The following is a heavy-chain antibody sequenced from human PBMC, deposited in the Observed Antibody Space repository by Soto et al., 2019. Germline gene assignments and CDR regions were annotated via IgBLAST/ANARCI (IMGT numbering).Heavy chain of an antibody. J-gene: IGHJ6*02. CDR2: IKFDGSNT. Sequence: GSLRLSCAAPGFTFSNYWMHWVRQAPGKGLVWVSRIKFDGSNTDYADSVKGRFTISRDNAKNTLYLQMNSLRAEDTTLYYCARGVPNYYAMDVWSQGTTVTVSS. CDR1: GFTFSNYW. CDR3: ARGVPNYYAMDV. V-gene: IGHV3-74*01.